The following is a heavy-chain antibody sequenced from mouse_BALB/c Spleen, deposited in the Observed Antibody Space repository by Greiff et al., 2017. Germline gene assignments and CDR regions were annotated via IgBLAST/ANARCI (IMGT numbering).Heavy chain of an antibody. CDR1: GFTFSSFG. J-gene: IGHJ2*01. Sequence: EVKLMESGGGLVQPGGSRKLSCAASGFTFSSFGMHWVRQAPEKGLEWVAYISSGSSTIYYADTVKGRFTISRDNPKNTLFLQMTSLRSEDTAMYYCARSYGSPFDYCGQGTTLTVSS. D-gene: IGHD1-1*01. CDR3: ARSYGSPFDY. CDR2: ISSGSSTI. V-gene: IGHV5-17*02.